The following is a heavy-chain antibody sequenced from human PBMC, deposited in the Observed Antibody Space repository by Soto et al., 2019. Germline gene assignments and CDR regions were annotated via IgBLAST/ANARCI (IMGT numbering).Heavy chain of an antibody. CDR3: AREDSSSWLNWFDH. Sequence: GGSLRLSCAASGFTFSSYSMNWVRQAPGKGLEWVSYISSSSSTIYYADSVKGRFTISRDNAKNSLYLQMNSLRAEDTAVYYCAREDSSSWLNWFDHWGQGTLVTVSS. J-gene: IGHJ5*02. V-gene: IGHV3-48*01. D-gene: IGHD6-13*01. CDR1: GFTFSSYS. CDR2: ISSSSSTI.